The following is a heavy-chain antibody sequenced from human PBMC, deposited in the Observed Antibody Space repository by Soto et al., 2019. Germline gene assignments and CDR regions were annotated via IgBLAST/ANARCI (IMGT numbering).Heavy chain of an antibody. Sequence: SETLSLTCAVYGGSFSGYYWSWIRQPPGKGLEWIGEINHSGSTNYNPSLKSRVTISVDTSKNQFSLKLSSVTAADTAVYYCARILARMGPAKQLRYGMDVWGQGTTVTVSS. V-gene: IGHV4-34*01. CDR3: ARILARMGPAKQLRYGMDV. J-gene: IGHJ6*02. D-gene: IGHD6-6*01. CDR2: INHSGST. CDR1: GGSFSGYY.